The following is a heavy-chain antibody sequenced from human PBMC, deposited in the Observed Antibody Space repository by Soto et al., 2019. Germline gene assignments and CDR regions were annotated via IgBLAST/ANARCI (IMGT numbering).Heavy chain of an antibody. J-gene: IGHJ4*02. CDR1: GFTFSSYG. CDR3: ASGIAVAGDY. Sequence: QVQLVESGGGVVQPGRSLRLSCAASGFTFSSYGMHWVRQAPGKGLEWVAVIWYDGSNKYYADTVKGRFTMSRDNSKNTLYLQMNSLRAEDTAVYYWASGIAVAGDYWGQGNRVTVSS. CDR2: IWYDGSNK. D-gene: IGHD6-19*01. V-gene: IGHV3-33*01.